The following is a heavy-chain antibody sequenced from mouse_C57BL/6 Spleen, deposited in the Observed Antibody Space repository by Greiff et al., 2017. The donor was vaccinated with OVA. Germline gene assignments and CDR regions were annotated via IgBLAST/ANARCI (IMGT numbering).Heavy chain of an antibody. CDR3: ARETTIVTTYGYFDY. J-gene: IGHJ2*01. Sequence: VQLKESGGGLVKPGGSLKLSCAASGFTFSSYAMSWVRQTPEKRLEWVATISDGGSYTYYPDNVKGRFTISRDNAKNNLYLQMSHLKSEDTAMYYCARETTIVTTYGYFDYWGQGTTLTVSS. D-gene: IGHD2-5*01. CDR2: ISDGGSYT. CDR1: GFTFSSYA. V-gene: IGHV5-4*01.